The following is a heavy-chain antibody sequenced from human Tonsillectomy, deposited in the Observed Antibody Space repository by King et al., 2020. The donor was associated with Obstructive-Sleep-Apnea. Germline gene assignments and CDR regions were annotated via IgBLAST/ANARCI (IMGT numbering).Heavy chain of an antibody. CDR2: LDCDGTGT. J-gene: IGHJ6*02. CDR1: GFTFSSYW. CDR3: VRFGIYNYYGMDL. Sequence: VQLVESGGGLLQPGGSLRLSCAGSGFTFSSYWMHWVRQAPGKGLVWVSRLDCDGTGTTYAYSVKGRFTISRDNAKNTLYLQMNSLRGEDTAVYYCVRFGIYNYYGMDLWGQGTTVTVSS. D-gene: IGHD3-3*01. V-gene: IGHV3-74*01.